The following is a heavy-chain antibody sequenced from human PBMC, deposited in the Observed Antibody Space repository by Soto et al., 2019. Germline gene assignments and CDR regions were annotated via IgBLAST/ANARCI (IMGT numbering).Heavy chain of an antibody. J-gene: IGHJ6*03. CDR1: GYTFTSYD. CDR2: MNPNSGNT. CDR3: ARGTLGFYDYYYYYYMGV. V-gene: IGHV1-8*01. D-gene: IGHD3-16*01. Sequence: ASVKVSCKASGYTFTSYDINWVRQATGQGLEWMGWMNPNSGNTGYAQKFQGRVTMTRNTSISTAYMELSSLRSEDTAVYYCARGTLGFYDYYYYYYMGVWGKGTTVTVSS.